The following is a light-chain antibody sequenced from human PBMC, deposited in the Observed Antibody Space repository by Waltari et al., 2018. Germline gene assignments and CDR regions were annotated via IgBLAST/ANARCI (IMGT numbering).Light chain of an antibody. CDR1: QSVRNY. J-gene: IGKJ4*01. CDR2: DAS. Sequence: EIVLTQSPATLSLSPGERATLSCRASQSVRNYLAWYQQKSGQAPRLLIYDASNRATGIPARFSGSGSGTDFTLTISSLEPEDFAIYYCQQRYDWPLTFGGGTKVGIK. CDR3: QQRYDWPLT. V-gene: IGKV3-11*01.